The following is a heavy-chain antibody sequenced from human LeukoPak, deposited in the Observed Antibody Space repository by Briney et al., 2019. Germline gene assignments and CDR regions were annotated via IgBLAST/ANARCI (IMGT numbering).Heavy chain of an antibody. CDR3: AKGWGYSAAGSGTFDY. J-gene: IGHJ4*02. CDR1: GFIFSDYW. Sequence: PGGSLRLSCAPSGFIFSDYWFHWVRQTPGQGLVWVAAINRDGTGTSHADSVKGRFTISRDNSKNTLYLQMNSLRAEDTAVYYCAKGWGYSAAGSGTFDYWGQGTLVTVSS. D-gene: IGHD5-18*01. CDR2: INRDGTGT. V-gene: IGHV3-74*01.